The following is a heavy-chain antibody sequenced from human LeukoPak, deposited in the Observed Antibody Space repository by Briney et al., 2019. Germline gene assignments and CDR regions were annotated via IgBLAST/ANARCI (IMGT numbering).Heavy chain of an antibody. CDR1: GGTFSSYA. V-gene: IGHV1-69*05. J-gene: IGHJ5*02. Sequence: GASVKVSCKASGGTFSSYAISWVRQAPGQGLEWMGGIIPIFGTANYAQKFQGRVTITTDESTSTAYMELSSLRSEDTAVYYCARGIVPSSWYNWFDPWGQGTLVSVSS. CDR2: IIPIFGTA. D-gene: IGHD6-13*01. CDR3: ARGIVPSSWYNWFDP.